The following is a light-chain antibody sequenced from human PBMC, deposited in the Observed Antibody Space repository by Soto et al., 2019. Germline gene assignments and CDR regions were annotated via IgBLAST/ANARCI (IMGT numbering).Light chain of an antibody. Sequence: QSVLTQPPSVSGAPGQRVTISCTGSSSNIGAGYDVHWYQQLPGTAPKLLIYDNNNRPSGVPDRFSGSKSGTSASLAITGLHAEDDADYYCQSYDSSLSGYVFGTGTKLTVL. V-gene: IGLV1-40*01. CDR1: SSNIGAGYD. CDR3: QSYDSSLSGYV. J-gene: IGLJ1*01. CDR2: DNN.